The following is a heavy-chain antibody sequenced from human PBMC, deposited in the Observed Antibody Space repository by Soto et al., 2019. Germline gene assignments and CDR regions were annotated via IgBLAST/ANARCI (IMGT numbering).Heavy chain of an antibody. CDR3: ARLSGWYGRFDP. Sequence: SEALSLTCTVAGGSISSYYLSWILQPAGKGLEWIGRIYTIGSTNCNPSLKSRVTMSVDTSKNQFSLKLSSMTAADTAVYYCARLSGWYGRFDPWGQGTLVTVSS. V-gene: IGHV4-4*07. CDR1: GGSISSYY. D-gene: IGHD6-19*01. CDR2: IYTIGST. J-gene: IGHJ5*02.